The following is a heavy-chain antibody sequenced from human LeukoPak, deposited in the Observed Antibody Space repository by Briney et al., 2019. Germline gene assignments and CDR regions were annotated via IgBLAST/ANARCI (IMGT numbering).Heavy chain of an antibody. V-gene: IGHV3-74*01. CDR3: ARVPWDSSGYPDY. Sequence: GGSLRLSCAASGFTFSSYWMHWVRQAPGKGLVWVSRINSDGSSTSYADSVRGRFTISRDNAKNTLYLQMNSLRAEDTAVYYCARVPWDSSGYPDYWGQGTLVTVSS. CDR1: GFTFSSYW. D-gene: IGHD3-22*01. J-gene: IGHJ4*02. CDR2: INSDGSST.